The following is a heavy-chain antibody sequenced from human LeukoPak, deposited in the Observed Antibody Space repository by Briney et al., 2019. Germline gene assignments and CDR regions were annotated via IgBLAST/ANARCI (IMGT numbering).Heavy chain of an antibody. Sequence: GGSLRLFCAASGFTFSSYSMNWVRQAPGKGLEWVSYISSSGTTISYAQSVKGRFTITRDNAQNSLTLHMNTLRADDTAVYYCAKDGGTHFDHWGQGTLVTVSS. CDR3: AKDGGTHFDH. D-gene: IGHD1-26*01. J-gene: IGHJ4*02. CDR2: ISSSGTTI. V-gene: IGHV3-48*01. CDR1: GFTFSSYS.